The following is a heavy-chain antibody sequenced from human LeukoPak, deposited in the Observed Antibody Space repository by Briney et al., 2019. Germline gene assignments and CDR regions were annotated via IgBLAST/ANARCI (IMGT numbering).Heavy chain of an antibody. J-gene: IGHJ4*02. D-gene: IGHD6-13*01. Sequence: SETLSLTCTVSGVSSSTSSYYWGWICQPPGKGLEWIGSINYSGSTYYNPSLKSRVTISVDTSKNQFSLRLTSVTAADTSVYYCARLRYSSNWYFDYWGQGTLVTVSS. CDR1: GVSSSTSSYY. V-gene: IGHV4-39*01. CDR2: INYSGST. CDR3: ARLRYSSNWYFDY.